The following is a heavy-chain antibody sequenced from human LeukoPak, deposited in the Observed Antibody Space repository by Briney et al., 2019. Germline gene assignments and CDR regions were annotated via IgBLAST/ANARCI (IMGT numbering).Heavy chain of an antibody. Sequence: SETLSLTCTVSGGSISSYYWNWIRQPAGKGLEWIGCIYTSGSTNYNPSLKSRVTISVDTSKNKFSLKLSSVTAADTAVYYCARDHGSGSYYVWGQGTLVTVSS. J-gene: IGHJ4*02. V-gene: IGHV4-4*07. CDR1: GGSISSYY. D-gene: IGHD3-10*01. CDR2: IYTSGST. CDR3: ARDHGSGSYYV.